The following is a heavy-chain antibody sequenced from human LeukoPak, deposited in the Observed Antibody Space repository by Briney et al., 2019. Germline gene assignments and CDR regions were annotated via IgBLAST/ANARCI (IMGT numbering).Heavy chain of an antibody. D-gene: IGHD5-18*01. V-gene: IGHV4-59*05. CDR1: GGSISSYY. CDR2: IYYSGST. Sequence: PSETLSLTCTVSGGSISSYYWSWIRQPPGKGLEWIGSIYYSGSTYYNPSLKSRVTISVDTSKNQFSLRLSSVTAADTAVYYCARDPAWIQLWPDAFDIWGQGTMVTVSS. CDR3: ARDPAWIQLWPDAFDI. J-gene: IGHJ3*02.